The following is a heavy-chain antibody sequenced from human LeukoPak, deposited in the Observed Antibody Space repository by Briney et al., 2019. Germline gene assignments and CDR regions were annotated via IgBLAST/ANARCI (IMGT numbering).Heavy chain of an antibody. Sequence: PGGSLRLSCAASGFTFSTYAMSWVRQAPGKGLEWVSGISGSGGDTFYADSVKGRFTISRDNSKNTLYLQMNSLRAEDTAVYYCAKEHIVVVGGMDVWGKGTTVTVSS. CDR3: AKEHIVVVGGMDV. D-gene: IGHD2-21*01. V-gene: IGHV3-23*01. J-gene: IGHJ6*04. CDR2: ISGSGGDT. CDR1: GFTFSTYA.